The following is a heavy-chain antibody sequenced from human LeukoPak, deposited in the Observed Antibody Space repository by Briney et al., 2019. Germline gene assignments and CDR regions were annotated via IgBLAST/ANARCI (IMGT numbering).Heavy chain of an antibody. V-gene: IGHV4-34*01. D-gene: IGHD3-3*01. CDR3: ARGQHDFWPRTWGGPAPSTFDY. Sequence: SETLSLTCGVYGGSFSGHYWTWIRQPPGKGLEWIGEINHSGSTNYNPSLKSRVTISVDTSKNQFSLKLSSVTAADTAVYYCARGQHDFWPRTWGGPAPSTFDYWGQGTLVTVSS. J-gene: IGHJ4*02. CDR1: GGSFSGHY. CDR2: INHSGST.